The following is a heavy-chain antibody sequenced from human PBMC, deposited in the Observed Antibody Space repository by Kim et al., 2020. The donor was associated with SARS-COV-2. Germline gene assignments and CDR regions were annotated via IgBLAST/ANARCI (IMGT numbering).Heavy chain of an antibody. Sequence: SQTLSLTCAISGDSVSSNSAAWNWIRQSPSRGLEWLGRTYYRSKWYNDYAVSVKSRITINPDTSKNQFSLQLNSVTPEDTAVYYCARGENYYDSSCYYYSSRDACDICGQGTMVTVAS. CDR2: TYYRSKWYN. V-gene: IGHV6-1*01. CDR1: GDSVSSNSAA. CDR3: ARGENYYDSSCYYYSSRDACDI. D-gene: IGHD3-22*01. J-gene: IGHJ3*02.